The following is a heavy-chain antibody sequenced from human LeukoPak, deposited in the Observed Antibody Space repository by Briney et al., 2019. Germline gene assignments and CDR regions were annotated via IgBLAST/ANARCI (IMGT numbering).Heavy chain of an antibody. CDR2: IGTAGDT. D-gene: IGHD6-13*01. CDR1: GFTFSSYD. CDR3: ARASLYSSSWYVLDY. V-gene: IGHV3-13*01. Sequence: GGSLRLSCAASGFTFSSYDMHWVRQATGKGLEWVSAIGTAGDTYYPGSVKGRFTISRENAKNSLYLQMNSLRAGDTAVYYCARASLYSSSWYVLDYWGQGTLVTVSS. J-gene: IGHJ4*02.